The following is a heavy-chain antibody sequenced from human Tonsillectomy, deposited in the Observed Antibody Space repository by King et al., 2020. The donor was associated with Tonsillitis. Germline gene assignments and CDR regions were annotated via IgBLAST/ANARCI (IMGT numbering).Heavy chain of an antibody. V-gene: IGHV3-48*01. CDR3: ARDLGIDTYWDWYFDL. Sequence: VQLVESGGGLVQPGGSLRLSCAASGFTLSRYSMNWVRQVPGKGPEWVSAIGGSSTRIYYADSVKGRFTISRDNAQNSLYLQMNSLRAGDTALYYCARDLGIDTYWDWYFDLWGRGTLVTVSS. CDR2: IGGSSTRI. D-gene: IGHD7-27*01. CDR1: GFTLSRYS. J-gene: IGHJ2*01.